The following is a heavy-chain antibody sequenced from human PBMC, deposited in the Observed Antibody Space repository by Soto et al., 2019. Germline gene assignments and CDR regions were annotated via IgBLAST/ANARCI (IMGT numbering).Heavy chain of an antibody. V-gene: IGHV1-18*04. CDR2: ISGYNGNT. J-gene: IGHJ6*02. CDR3: ARDREYYYDSSGNYYDHYGMDV. CDR1: GYTFTNYG. Sequence: QVQLVESGAEVKKPGASVKVSCKASGYTFTNYGISWVRQAPGQGIEWMGWISGYNGNTKYAQKFQGRVTMTTDTPPNTAYMDLRSLRSDDTAVYYWARDREYYYDSSGNYYDHYGMDVLGQGTTVTVA. D-gene: IGHD3-22*01.